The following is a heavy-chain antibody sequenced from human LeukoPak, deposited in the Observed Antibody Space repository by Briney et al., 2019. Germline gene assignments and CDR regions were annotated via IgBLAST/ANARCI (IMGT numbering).Heavy chain of an antibody. J-gene: IGHJ6*02. CDR3: ARVVFPYYDFWSPYYYGRDV. Sequence: PGASVRLSCKASGYTFTSYDMNWVRQAPGQGLEWMAWMNPDSGNKDYAQKLQGRVTMTRNTSISTAYMELSSLKSEDTAVYYCARVVFPYYDFWSPYYYGRDVWAQGPTVSVS. CDR1: GYTFTSYD. CDR2: MNPDSGNK. V-gene: IGHV1-8*02. D-gene: IGHD3-3*01.